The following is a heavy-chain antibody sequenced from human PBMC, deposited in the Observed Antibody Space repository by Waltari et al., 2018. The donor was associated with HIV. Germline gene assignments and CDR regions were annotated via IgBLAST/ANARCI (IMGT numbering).Heavy chain of an antibody. CDR1: GYSLNTPTMR. J-gene: IGHJ5*02. Sequence: QVNLKESGPALVKPTQTLTLTCIVSGYSLNTPTMRVTWIRQPPGKALEWLARIDWDDDEFYSPSLKTRLTISKDTSRNQVVLTMANMDPVDTATYYCARMNDDWSLGTWGQGTLVTVSS. CDR2: IDWDDDE. V-gene: IGHV2-70*04. D-gene: IGHD1-1*01. CDR3: ARMNDDWSLGT.